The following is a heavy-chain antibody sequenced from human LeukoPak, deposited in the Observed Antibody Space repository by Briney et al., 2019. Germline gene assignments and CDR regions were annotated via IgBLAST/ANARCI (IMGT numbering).Heavy chain of an antibody. CDR3: AREDSGTSIDY. CDR1: GGSITSYY. J-gene: IGHJ4*01. CDR2: IYYSGNT. D-gene: IGHD1-26*01. Sequence: SETLSLTCTVSGGSITSYYYTWIRQPPGKGLEWIGYIYYSGNTNYNPSLKSRVTMSLDMSKNQFSLRLTSVTAADTAVYHCAREDSGTSIDYWGQGTLVTVSS. V-gene: IGHV4-59*01.